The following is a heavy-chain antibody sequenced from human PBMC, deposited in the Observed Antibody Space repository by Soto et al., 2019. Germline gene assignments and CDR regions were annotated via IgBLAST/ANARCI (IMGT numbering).Heavy chain of an antibody. CDR1: GFTFSDHE. Sequence: GGSLRLSCVVSGFTFSDHEMNWVRQAPGRGPEWISKISESGGTTSYADSVKGRFTISRDNARDSLYLRMSDLRVEDTGIYYCARDRSLISADPPYGMDVWGQGTTVTVSS. J-gene: IGHJ6*02. CDR2: ISESGGTT. V-gene: IGHV3-48*03. D-gene: IGHD2-21*01. CDR3: ARDRSLISADPPYGMDV.